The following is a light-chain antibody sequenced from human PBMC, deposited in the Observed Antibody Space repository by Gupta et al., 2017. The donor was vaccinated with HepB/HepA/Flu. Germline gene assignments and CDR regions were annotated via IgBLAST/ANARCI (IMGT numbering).Light chain of an antibody. CDR3: QQRSSWPT. CDR1: QYISNY. CDR2: DAS. V-gene: IGKV3-11*01. Sequence: EIVLTQSTATLSLSPGERATLSCRASQYISNYLAWYQQKPGQAPRLLIYDASNRATGIPARFSGSGSGTYFTLTISSLEPEDFAIYYCQQRSSWPTFGQGTKVEIK. J-gene: IGKJ1*01.